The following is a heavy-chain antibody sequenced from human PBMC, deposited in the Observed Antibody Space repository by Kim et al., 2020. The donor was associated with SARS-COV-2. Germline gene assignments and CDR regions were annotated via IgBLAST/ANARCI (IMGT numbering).Heavy chain of an antibody. V-gene: IGHV1-69*13. J-gene: IGHJ5*02. D-gene: IGHD1-26*01. CDR3: ARCRVVGATGWFDP. Sequence: SVKVSCKASGGTFSSYAISWVRQAPGQGLEWMGGIIPIFGTANYAQKFQGRVTITADESTSTAYMELSRLRSEDTAVYYCARCRVVGATGWFDPWGQGTLVTVSS. CDR2: IIPIFGTA. CDR1: GGTFSSYA.